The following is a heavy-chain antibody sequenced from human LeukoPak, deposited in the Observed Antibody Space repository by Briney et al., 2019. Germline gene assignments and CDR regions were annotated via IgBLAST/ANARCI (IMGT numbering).Heavy chain of an antibody. D-gene: IGHD2-8*01. CDR2: INPNSGGT. CDR3: ARDANEPAGVNDY. J-gene: IGHJ4*02. Sequence: ASVKVSCKASGYTFTSYGISWVRQAPGQGLEWMGWINPNSGGTNYAQKFQGRVTMTRDTSISTAYMELSRLRSDDTAVYYCARDANEPAGVNDYWGQGTLVTVSS. CDR1: GYTFTSYG. V-gene: IGHV1-2*02.